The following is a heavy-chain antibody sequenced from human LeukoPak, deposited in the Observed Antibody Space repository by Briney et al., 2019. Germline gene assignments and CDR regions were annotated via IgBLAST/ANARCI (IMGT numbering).Heavy chain of an antibody. CDR1: GFTFSSYA. J-gene: IGHJ4*02. Sequence: GGSLRLSCAASGFTFSSYAMSWVRQAPGKGLEWVSVISGGLEWVSVISGSGGSTYYADSVKGRFTISRDNSKNTLYLQMNSLRAEDTAVYYCAKVSPATPLFDYWGQGTLVTVSS. CDR2: ISGSGGST. D-gene: IGHD2-2*01. CDR3: AKVSPATPLFDY. V-gene: IGHV3-23*01.